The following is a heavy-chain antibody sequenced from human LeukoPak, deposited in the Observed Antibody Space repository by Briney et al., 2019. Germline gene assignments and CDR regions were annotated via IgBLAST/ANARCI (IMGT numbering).Heavy chain of an antibody. CDR3: ARSRISVSGSFDS. CDR2: ISSAGNYT. J-gene: IGHJ4*02. Sequence: PGGSLRLSCAASGLTFSDYYMSWIRQAPGKGLEWLSYISSAGNYTNYADSVKGRFTISRDNAKNSLSLQMNSLRAEDTALYYCARSRISVSGSFDSWGQGTLVTVSS. D-gene: IGHD6-19*01. CDR1: GLTFSDYY. V-gene: IGHV3-11*03.